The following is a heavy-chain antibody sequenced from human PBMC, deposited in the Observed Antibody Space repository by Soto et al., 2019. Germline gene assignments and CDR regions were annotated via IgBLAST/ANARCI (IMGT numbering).Heavy chain of an antibody. Sequence: SGPTLVNPTQTLTLTCTVSGFSLSTSGMCVSWIRQPPGKALEWLARIDWDDDKYYSTSLKTRLTISKDTSKNQVVLTMTNMDPVDTATYYCARIHYSTSPQAHWGQGSLVTGSS. CDR1: GFSLSTSGMC. D-gene: IGHD6-6*01. J-gene: IGHJ4*02. CDR3: ARIHYSTSPQAH. V-gene: IGHV2-70*11. CDR2: IDWDDDK.